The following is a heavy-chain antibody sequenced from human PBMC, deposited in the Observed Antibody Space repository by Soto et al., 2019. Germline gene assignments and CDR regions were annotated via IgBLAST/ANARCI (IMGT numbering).Heavy chain of an antibody. J-gene: IGHJ4*02. V-gene: IGHV4-59*12. CDR1: GGSISSYY. D-gene: IGHD2-15*01. CDR2: IYYSGST. CDR3: ARDRCSGGTCYSVRFEY. Sequence: SETLSLTCTVSGGSISSYYSSWIRPPPGKGLEWIGYIYYSGSTNYNPSLKSRVTISVDTCKNQYSLNLSSVTVADTSVYYCARDRCSGGTCYSVRFEYWGQGTLVAVSS.